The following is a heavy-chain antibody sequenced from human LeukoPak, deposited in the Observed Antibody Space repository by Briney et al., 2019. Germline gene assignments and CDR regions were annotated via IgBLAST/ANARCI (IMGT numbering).Heavy chain of an antibody. CDR2: ISSSSSTI. CDR1: GFTFGSYS. D-gene: IGHD2-2*01. V-gene: IGHV3-48*04. CDR3: ARGMPLNPW. J-gene: IGHJ4*02. Sequence: SGGSLRLSCAASGFTFGSYSMNWVGQAQGKGLEWVSYISSSSSTIYYADSVKGRFTISRDNAKNSLYLQMNSLRAEDTAVYYCARGMPLNPWWSQGTLVTVSS.